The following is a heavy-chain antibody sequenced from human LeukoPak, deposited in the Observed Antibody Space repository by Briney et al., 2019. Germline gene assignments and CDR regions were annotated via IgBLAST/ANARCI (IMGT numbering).Heavy chain of an antibody. J-gene: IGHJ4*02. D-gene: IGHD6-13*01. V-gene: IGHV3-23*01. CDR1: GFTFSSYA. Sequence: QPGGSLRLSCAASGFTFSSYAMSWVRQAPGKGLEWVSAISGSGGSTYYADSVKGRFTISSDNSKNTLYLQMNSLRAEDTAVYYCAKDLGIAAAGRYYFDYWGQGTLVTVSS. CDR3: AKDLGIAAAGRYYFDY. CDR2: ISGSGGST.